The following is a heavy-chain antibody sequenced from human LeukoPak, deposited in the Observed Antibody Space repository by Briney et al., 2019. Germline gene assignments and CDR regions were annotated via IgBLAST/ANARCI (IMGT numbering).Heavy chain of an antibody. J-gene: IGHJ3*02. CDR3: ARGGQSEASFFDI. D-gene: IGHD5-24*01. V-gene: IGHV4-34*01. Sequence: PSETLSLTCAVYGGSFSGYYWSWIRQPPGKGPEWIGEINHSGSTNYNPSLKSRVTISVDTSKNQFSLKLSSVTAADTAVYYCARGGQSEASFFDIWGQGTMVTVSS. CDR1: GGSFSGYY. CDR2: INHSGST.